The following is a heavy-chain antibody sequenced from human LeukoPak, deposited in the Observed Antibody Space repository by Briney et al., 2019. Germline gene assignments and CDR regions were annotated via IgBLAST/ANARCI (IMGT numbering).Heavy chain of an antibody. V-gene: IGHV1-69*13. J-gene: IGHJ4*02. CDR3: ARESAIFGVVISGFGY. Sequence: SVKVSCKASGGTFSSYAISWVRQAPGQGLEWLGGIIPIFGTANYAQKFQGRVTITADESTSTAYMELSSLRSEDTAVYYCARESAIFGVVISGFGYWGQGTLVTVSS. CDR1: GGTFSSYA. CDR2: IIPIFGTA. D-gene: IGHD3-3*01.